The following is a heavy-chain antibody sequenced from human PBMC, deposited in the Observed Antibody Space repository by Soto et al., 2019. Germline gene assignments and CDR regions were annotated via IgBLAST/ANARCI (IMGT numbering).Heavy chain of an antibody. CDR2: MNPNSGNT. Sequence: ASVKVSCKASGYTFTSYDINWVRQATGQGLEWMGWMNPNSGNTGYAQKFQGRVTITRDTSASTAYMELSSLRSEDTAVYYCASSYYGSGNPKDYYYGMDVWGQGTTVTVSS. D-gene: IGHD3-10*01. CDR3: ASSYYGSGNPKDYYYGMDV. CDR1: GYTFTSYD. J-gene: IGHJ6*02. V-gene: IGHV1-8*01.